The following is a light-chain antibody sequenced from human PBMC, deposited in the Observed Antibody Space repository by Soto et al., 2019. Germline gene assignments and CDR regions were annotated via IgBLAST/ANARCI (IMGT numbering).Light chain of an antibody. V-gene: IGLV4-69*01. CDR2: LDTDGRH. CDR1: SGRYTYI. J-gene: IGLJ2*01. Sequence: QSVLTQSPSASASLGASVKLTCTLSSGRYTYIIAWHQQQPGRGPRYLLSLDTDGRHNKGVGIPDRFSGSSSGAERYLTISSLQSEDEADYYCQTWGTGIHEIFGGGTKLTVL. CDR3: QTWGTGIHEI.